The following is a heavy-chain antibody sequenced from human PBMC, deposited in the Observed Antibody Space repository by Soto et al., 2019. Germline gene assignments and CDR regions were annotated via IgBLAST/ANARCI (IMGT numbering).Heavy chain of an antibody. D-gene: IGHD3-10*01. CDR1: GFIFSKYG. V-gene: IGHV3-30*18. CDR3: AKDLGSGKPYYYYAMDV. J-gene: IGHJ6*02. CDR2: ISYDGSNK. Sequence: QVQLVESGGGVVQPGTSLRLSCAASGFIFSKYGMHWVRQAPGKGLEWVAVISYDGSNKYYAESVKGRFIISRDKSENTLYLQMNSLRAEDTALYYCAKDLGSGKPYYYYAMDVWGQGTTVTVSS.